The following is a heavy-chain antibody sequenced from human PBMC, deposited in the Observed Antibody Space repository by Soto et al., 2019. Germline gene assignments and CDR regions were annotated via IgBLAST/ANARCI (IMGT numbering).Heavy chain of an antibody. J-gene: IGHJ6*02. CDR2: IVVGSGNT. D-gene: IGHD2-15*01. CDR1: GFTFTSSA. V-gene: IGHV1-58*01. Sequence: ASVKVSCKASGFTFTSSAVQWVRQARGQRLEWIGWIVVGSGNTIYAQKFQERVTITRDMSASTAYMQLGSLRSEDTAVYYCAAADRTVVTSYYYGLDVWGQGTTVTVSS. CDR3: AAADRTVVTSYYYGLDV.